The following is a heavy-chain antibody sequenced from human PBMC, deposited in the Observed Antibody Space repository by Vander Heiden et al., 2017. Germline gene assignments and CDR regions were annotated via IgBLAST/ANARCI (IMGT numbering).Heavy chain of an antibody. D-gene: IGHD3-16*01. CDR1: GGSITNGGYS. Sequence: QVQLQESGPGLVKPTQTLSVTCTVPGGSITNGGYSWSWIRQHPGKDLEWIGYSSYSGSTDYNPSLKSRVTISVDTSKNQFSLNLSSVTTADSAVYYCARDLAGGVGGWSFYGMDVWGQGTTVTVSS. CDR2: SSYSGST. CDR3: ARDLAGGVGGWSFYGMDV. V-gene: IGHV4-31*03. J-gene: IGHJ6*02.